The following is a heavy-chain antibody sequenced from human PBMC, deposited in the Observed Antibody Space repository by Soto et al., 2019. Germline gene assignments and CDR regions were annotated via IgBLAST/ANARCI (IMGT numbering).Heavy chain of an antibody. CDR3: AREDCSSTSCAFDY. D-gene: IGHD2-2*01. Sequence: GASVKVSCKASGGTFSSYAISWVRQAPGQGLEWMGGIIPIFGTANYAQKFQGRVTTTADESTSTAYMELSSLRSEDTAVYYCAREDCSSTSCAFDYWGQGTLVTVSS. J-gene: IGHJ4*02. CDR2: IIPIFGTA. V-gene: IGHV1-69*13. CDR1: GGTFSSYA.